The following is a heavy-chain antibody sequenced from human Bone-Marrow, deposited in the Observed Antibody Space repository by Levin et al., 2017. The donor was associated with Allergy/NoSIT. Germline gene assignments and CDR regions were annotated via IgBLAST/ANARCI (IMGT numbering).Heavy chain of an antibody. Sequence: PGGSLRLSCAASGIPVSGDYMNWIRQAPGKGLEWVSVMYSGGNTYYADSVRGRFTISRDTSKNIVYLQMDSLKVEDTGLYFCAGDNIHQYWGQGTLVTVSS. D-gene: IGHD2/OR15-2a*01. J-gene: IGHJ4*02. CDR2: MYSGGNT. CDR3: AGDNIHQY. V-gene: IGHV3-53*01. CDR1: GIPVSGDY.